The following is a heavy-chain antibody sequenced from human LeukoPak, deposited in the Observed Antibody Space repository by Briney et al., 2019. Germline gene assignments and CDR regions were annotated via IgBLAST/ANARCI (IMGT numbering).Heavy chain of an antibody. D-gene: IGHD2-15*01. CDR1: GFTFSNYG. CDR3: ARDGPDCSGGSCYSSGYFDY. J-gene: IGHJ4*02. Sequence: GRSLRLSCAASGFTFSNYGMHWVRQAPGKGLEWVAVIWYDGSNKYYADSVKGRFTISRDNSKNTLYLQMNSLRAEDTAVYYCARDGPDCSGGSCYSSGYFDYWGQGTLVTVSS. CDR2: IWYDGSNK. V-gene: IGHV3-33*01.